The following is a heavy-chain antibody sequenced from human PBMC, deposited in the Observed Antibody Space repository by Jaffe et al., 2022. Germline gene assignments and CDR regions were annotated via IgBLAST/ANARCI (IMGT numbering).Heavy chain of an antibody. CDR2: ISWDGGST. CDR1: GFTFDDYA. D-gene: IGHD3-22*01. V-gene: IGHV3-43D*04. Sequence: EVQLVESGGVVVQPGGSLRLSCAASGFTFDDYAMHWVRQAPGKGLEWVSLISWDGGSTYYADSVKGRFTISRDNSKNSLYLQMNSLRAEDTALYYCAKDMYYYDSSGYSDLDNAFDIWGQGTMVTVSS. J-gene: IGHJ3*02. CDR3: AKDMYYYDSSGYSDLDNAFDI.